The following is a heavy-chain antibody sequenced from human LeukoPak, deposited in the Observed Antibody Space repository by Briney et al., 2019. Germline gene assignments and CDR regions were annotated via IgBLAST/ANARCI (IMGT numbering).Heavy chain of an antibody. J-gene: IGHJ4*02. CDR1: GDSVSSINAA. V-gene: IGHV6-1*01. CDR3: VRSGYGGYLDY. D-gene: IGHD5-12*01. Sequence: KPSQTLSLTCAISGDSVSSINAAWNWIRQSPSRGLEWLGRTYYRSKWYNHYAAFVKSRITINPDPSRNQLSLQLNALSPDDTALYYYVRSGYGGYLDYWGQGTLVTVSS. CDR2: TYYRSKWYN.